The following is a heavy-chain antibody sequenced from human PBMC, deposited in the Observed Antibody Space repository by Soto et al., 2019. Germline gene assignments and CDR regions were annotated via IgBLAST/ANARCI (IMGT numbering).Heavy chain of an antibody. J-gene: IGHJ3*02. Sequence: QVQLVQSGAEVKKPGSSVKVSCKASGDTFSSYAISWVRQAPGQGLEWMGGIIPIFGTANYAQKFQGRVTITADESTSTAYMELSSLRSEDTAVYYCARGRITIFGVVIKTVGSAFDIWGQGTMVTVSS. CDR3: ARGRITIFGVVIKTVGSAFDI. CDR2: IIPIFGTA. V-gene: IGHV1-69*01. CDR1: GDTFSSYA. D-gene: IGHD3-3*01.